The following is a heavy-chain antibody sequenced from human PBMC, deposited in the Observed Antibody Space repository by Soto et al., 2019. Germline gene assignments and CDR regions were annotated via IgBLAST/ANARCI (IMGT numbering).Heavy chain of an antibody. Sequence: EVQLVESGGGLVKPGGSLRLSCAASGFTFSNAWMSWVRQAPGKGLEWVGRIKSKTDGGTTDYAAPVKGRFTISRDDSKNTQHLQMNKLKPEDTDVYYCTTDAIGINYYDSSGYYYFDLLGQGTLGTGS. D-gene: IGHD3-22*01. CDR3: TTDAIGINYYDSSGYYYFDL. CDR1: GFTFSNAW. V-gene: IGHV3-15*01. J-gene: IGHJ4*02. CDR2: IKSKTDGGTT.